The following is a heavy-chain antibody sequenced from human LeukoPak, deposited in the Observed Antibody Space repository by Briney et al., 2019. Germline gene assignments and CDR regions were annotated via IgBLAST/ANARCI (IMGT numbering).Heavy chain of an antibody. J-gene: IGHJ4*02. CDR3: ARDRLVTATAGGLFDY. Sequence: GASVKVSCKASGGTFSSYAISWVRQAPGQGLEWMGGIIPIFGTANYAQKFQGRVTITADESTSTAYMELSSLRSEDTAVYYCARDRLVTATAGGLFDYWGQGTLVTVSS. CDR2: IIPIFGTA. CDR1: GGTFSSYA. V-gene: IGHV1-69*01. D-gene: IGHD2-21*02.